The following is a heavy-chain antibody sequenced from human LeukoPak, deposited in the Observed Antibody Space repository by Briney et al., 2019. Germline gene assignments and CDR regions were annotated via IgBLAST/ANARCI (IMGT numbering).Heavy chain of an antibody. CDR2: IYYSGST. CDR3: ARTSGYSSGEFIYYYYYGMDV. V-gene: IGHV4-59*08. D-gene: IGHD6-19*01. Sequence: SETLSLTCTVSGGSISSYYWSWIRQPPGKGLEWIGYIYYSGSTNYNPSLKSRVTISVDTSKNQFSLKLSSVTAADTAVYYCARTSGYSSGEFIYYYYYGMDVWGQGTTVTVSS. J-gene: IGHJ6*02. CDR1: GGSISSYY.